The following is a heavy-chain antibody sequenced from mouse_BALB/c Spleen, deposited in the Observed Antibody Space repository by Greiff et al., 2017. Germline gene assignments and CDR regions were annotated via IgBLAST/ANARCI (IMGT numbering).Heavy chain of an antibody. CDR1: GYTFTSYT. CDR3: ARWLRPARLAMDY. CDR2: INPSSGYT. D-gene: IGHD1-2*01. J-gene: IGHJ4*01. Sequence: QVQLQQSGAELARPGASVKMSCKASGYTFTSYTMHWVKQRPGQGLEWIGYINPSSGYTNYNQKFKDKATLTADKSSSTAYMQLSSLTSEDSAVYYCARWLRPARLAMDYWGQGTSVTVSS. V-gene: IGHV1-4*01.